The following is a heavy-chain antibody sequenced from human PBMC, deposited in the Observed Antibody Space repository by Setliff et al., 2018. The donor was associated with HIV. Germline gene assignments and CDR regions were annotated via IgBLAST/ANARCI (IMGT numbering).Heavy chain of an antibody. CDR2: INAGDDNT. V-gene: IGHV1-3*01. D-gene: IGHD6-19*01. CDR1: GYTFTDYF. Sequence: ASVKVSCKASGYTFTDYFLHWVRQAPGQGLEWMGYINAGDDNTRYSEKFQGRVTITRDTSANTAYMELSSLRSEDTAVYYCARGSCSGCYLSDYWGLGTLVTVSS. CDR3: ARGSCSGCYLSDY. J-gene: IGHJ4*02.